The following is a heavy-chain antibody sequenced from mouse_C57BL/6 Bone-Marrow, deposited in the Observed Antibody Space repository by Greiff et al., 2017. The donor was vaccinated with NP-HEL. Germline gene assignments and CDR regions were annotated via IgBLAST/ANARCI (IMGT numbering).Heavy chain of an antibody. V-gene: IGHV1-42*01. Sequence: EVQLQQSGPELVKPGASVKISCKASGYSFTGYYMNWVKQSPEKSLEWIGEINPSTGGTTYNQKFKAKATLTVDKSSSTAYMQLKSLTSEDSAVYYCARYDYDEAYWGQGTLVTVSA. CDR2: INPSTGGT. J-gene: IGHJ3*01. CDR3: ARYDYDEAY. D-gene: IGHD2-4*01. CDR1: GYSFTGYY.